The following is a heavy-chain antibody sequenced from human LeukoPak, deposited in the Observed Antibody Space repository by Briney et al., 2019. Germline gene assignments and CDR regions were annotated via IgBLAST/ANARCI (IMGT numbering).Heavy chain of an antibody. CDR3: ASHVGSGSYYTDY. CDR2: INHSGST. J-gene: IGHJ4*02. CDR1: GGSFSGYY. D-gene: IGHD3-10*01. Sequence: SETPSLTCAVYGGSFSGYYWSWIRQPPGKGLEWIGEINHSGSTNYNPSLKSRVTISVDTSKNQFSLKLSSVTAADTAVYYCASHVGSGSYYTDYWGQGTLVTVSS. V-gene: IGHV4-34*01.